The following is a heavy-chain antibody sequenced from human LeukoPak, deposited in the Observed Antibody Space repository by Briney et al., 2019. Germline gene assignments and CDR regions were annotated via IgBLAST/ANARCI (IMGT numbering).Heavy chain of an antibody. CDR2: IHYSGST. V-gene: IGHV4-39*07. D-gene: IGHD3-10*01. CDR1: GDSISGSSYY. CDR3: ARDFNGSGSPRSY. Sequence: PSETLSLTCTVSGDSISGSSYYWGWVRQPPGKGLEWIGSIHYSGSTYYNLSLKSRVTLSIDLSKNQFSLKLTSVTAADTAMYYCARDFNGSGSPRSYWGQGTLVTVSS. J-gene: IGHJ4*02.